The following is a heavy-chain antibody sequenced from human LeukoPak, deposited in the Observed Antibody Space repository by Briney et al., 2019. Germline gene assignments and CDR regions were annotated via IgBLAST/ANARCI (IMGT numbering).Heavy chain of an antibody. J-gene: IGHJ4*02. V-gene: IGHV4-30-2*01. D-gene: IGHD4-23*01. CDR1: GGSISSGGYS. Sequence: PSGTLSLTCTVSGGSISSGGYSWSWIRQPPGKGLEWIGYIYHSGSTYYNPSLKSRVTISVDRSKNQFSLRLSSVTAADTAVYYCARGVGNPRFDYWGQGTLVTVSS. CDR2: IYHSGST. CDR3: ARGVGNPRFDY.